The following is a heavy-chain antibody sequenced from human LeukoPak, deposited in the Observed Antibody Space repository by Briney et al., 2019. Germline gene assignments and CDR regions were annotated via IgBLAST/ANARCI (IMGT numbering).Heavy chain of an antibody. Sequence: GESLKISCAASGFTFSSYWMSWVRQAPGKGLEWVANIKQDGSEKYYVDSVKGRFTISRDNTKNSLYLQMNSLRAEDTAVYYCARDPTHQLLQTWGQGTLVTVSS. CDR3: ARDPTHQLLQT. D-gene: IGHD2-2*01. V-gene: IGHV3-7*01. J-gene: IGHJ5*02. CDR1: GFTFSSYW. CDR2: IKQDGSEK.